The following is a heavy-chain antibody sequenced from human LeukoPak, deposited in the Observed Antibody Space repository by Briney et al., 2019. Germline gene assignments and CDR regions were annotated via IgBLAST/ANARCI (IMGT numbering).Heavy chain of an antibody. CDR2: IRHDGSTK. CDR3: AKGGKWDVTPFDY. J-gene: IGHJ4*02. V-gene: IGHV3-7*03. CDR1: GFPFYSYW. D-gene: IGHD1-26*01. Sequence: GGSLRLSCTASGFPFYSYWMTWVRQTPGKGLEWVANIRHDGSTKYYVDSVKGRFTISRDNSKNTLYLQVNSLRAEDTAVYYCAKGGKWDVTPFDYWGQGTLVTVSS.